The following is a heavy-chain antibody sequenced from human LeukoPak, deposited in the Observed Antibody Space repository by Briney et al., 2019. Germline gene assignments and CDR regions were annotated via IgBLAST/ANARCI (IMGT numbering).Heavy chain of an antibody. J-gene: IGHJ4*02. D-gene: IGHD1-26*01. V-gene: IGHV3-7*01. CDR3: VREGWSTFYDY. CDR2: INQDGCVK. CDR1: GFTFDDYG. Sequence: GGSLRLSCAASGFTFDDYGMSWVRQAPGKGLECVANINQDGCVKNYVDSVKGRFIISRDNARNSLYLQMNTLRDDDTAIYYCVREGWSTFYDYWGQGTLVTVSS.